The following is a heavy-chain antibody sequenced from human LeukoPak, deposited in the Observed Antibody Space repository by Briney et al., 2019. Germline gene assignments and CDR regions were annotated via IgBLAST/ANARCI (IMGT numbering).Heavy chain of an antibody. V-gene: IGHV1-69*06. J-gene: IGHJ4*02. CDR3: ARELPSPNDHHYFDY. CDR1: GGTFSSYA. CDR2: IIPIFGTA. Sequence: ASVKVSCKASGGTFSSYAISWVRQAPGQGLEWMGGIIPIFGTANYAQKFQGRVTITADKSTSTAYMELSSLRSDDTAVYYCARELPSPNDHHYFDYWGQGTLVTVSS. D-gene: IGHD1-1*01.